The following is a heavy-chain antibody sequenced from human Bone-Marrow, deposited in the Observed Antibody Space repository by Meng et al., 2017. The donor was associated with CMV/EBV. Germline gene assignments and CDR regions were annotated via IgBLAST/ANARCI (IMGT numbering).Heavy chain of an antibody. CDR3: ARLGCSSTSCYPYYYYYGMDV. D-gene: IGHD2-2*01. V-gene: IGHV5-51*01. Sequence: GASLKISCKGSGYSFTSYWIGWVRQMPGKGLEWMGIIYPGDSDTRYSPSFQGQVTISADKSISTAYLQWSSLKASNTAMYYCARLGCSSTSCYPYYYYYGMDVWGQGTTVTVSS. CDR1: GYSFTSYW. J-gene: IGHJ6*02. CDR2: IYPGDSDT.